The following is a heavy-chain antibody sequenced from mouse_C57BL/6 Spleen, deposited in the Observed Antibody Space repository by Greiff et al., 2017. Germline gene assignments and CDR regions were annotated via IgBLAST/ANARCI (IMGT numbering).Heavy chain of an antibody. J-gene: IGHJ4*01. Sequence: VQLQESGPELVKPGASVKISCKASGYSFTSYYIHWVKQRPGQGLEWIGWIYPGSGNTKYNEKFKGKATLTADTSSSTAYMQLSSLTSEDSAVYYCAVYDYDGVPYAMDYWGQGTSVTVSS. CDR3: AVYDYDGVPYAMDY. D-gene: IGHD2-4*01. CDR2: IYPGSGNT. CDR1: GYSFTSYY. V-gene: IGHV1-66*01.